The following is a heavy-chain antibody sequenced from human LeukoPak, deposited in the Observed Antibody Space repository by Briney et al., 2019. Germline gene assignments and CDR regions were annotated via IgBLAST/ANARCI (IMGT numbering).Heavy chain of an antibody. J-gene: IGHJ6*03. CDR1: GYTFSSYD. CDR2: MNPNSGNR. V-gene: IGHV1-8*02. CDR3: ARDQGISRHSGYDPYYMDV. Sequence: GASVTVSRKASGYTFSSYDINWVRQATGQGLEWMGWMNPNSGNRGYAQKFQGRVTMTRDMSTSTFYMELSSLRSEDTAVYYCARDQGISRHSGYDPYYMDVWGKGTTVTVSS. D-gene: IGHD5-12*01.